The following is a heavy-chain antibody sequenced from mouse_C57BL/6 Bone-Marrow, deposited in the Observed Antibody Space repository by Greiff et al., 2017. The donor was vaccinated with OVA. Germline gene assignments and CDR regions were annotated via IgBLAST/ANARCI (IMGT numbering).Heavy chain of an antibody. CDR3: TRREDSLYYFDY. J-gene: IGHJ2*01. CDR1: GFTFSDAW. CDR2: IRNKANNHAT. V-gene: IGHV6-6*01. D-gene: IGHD6-2*01. Sequence: EVQLVESGGGLVQPGGSMKLSCAASGFTFSDAWMDWVRQSPEKGLEWVAEIRNKANNHATYYAESVKGRFTISRDDSKSSVYLQMNSLRAEDTGIYYCTRREDSLYYFDYWGQGTTLTVSS.